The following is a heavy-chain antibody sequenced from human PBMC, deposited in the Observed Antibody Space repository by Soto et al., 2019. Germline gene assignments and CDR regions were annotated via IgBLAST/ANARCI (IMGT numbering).Heavy chain of an antibody. CDR2: ISYDGSNK. D-gene: IGHD3-10*01. V-gene: IGHV3-30*04. CDR3: AKDQYYYGSGATFDY. J-gene: IGHJ4*02. CDR1: GFTFSSYA. Sequence: PGGSLRLSCAASGFTFSSYAMHWVRQAPGKGLEWVAVISYDGSNKYYADSVKGRFTISRDNSKNTLYLQMNSLRAEDTAVYYCAKDQYYYGSGATFDYWGQGTLVTVSS.